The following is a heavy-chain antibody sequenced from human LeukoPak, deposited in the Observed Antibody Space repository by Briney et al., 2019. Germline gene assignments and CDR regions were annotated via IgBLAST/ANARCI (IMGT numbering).Heavy chain of an antibody. V-gene: IGHV3-48*03. CDR1: GXSFSSFK. CDR2: ISNRDKDT. J-gene: IGHJ4*02. Sequence: PGGSLRLSCAASGXSFSSFKMTWVRQAPGKGLEWVSYISNRDKDTNYADSVKGRFTISRDNAKNSLYLQMNSLRAEDTAVYYCAREGLGYGDFDYWGQGTLVTVSS. CDR3: AREGLGYGDFDY. D-gene: IGHD5-18*01.